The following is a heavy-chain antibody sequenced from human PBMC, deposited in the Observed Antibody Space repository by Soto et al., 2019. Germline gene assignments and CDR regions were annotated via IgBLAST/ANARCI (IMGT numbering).Heavy chain of an antibody. CDR2: IYYSGST. V-gene: IGHV4-30-4*01. CDR3: ARDRLSGQWLVLGYYYYYGMDV. Sequence: QVQLQESGPGLVKPSQTLSLTCTVSGGSISSGDYYWSWIRQPPGKGLEWIGYIYYSGSTYYNPSLKSRVTISVDTSKNQFSLKLSSVTAADTAVYYCARDRLSGQWLVLGYYYYYGMDVWGQGTTVTVSS. CDR1: GGSISSGDYY. D-gene: IGHD6-19*01. J-gene: IGHJ6*02.